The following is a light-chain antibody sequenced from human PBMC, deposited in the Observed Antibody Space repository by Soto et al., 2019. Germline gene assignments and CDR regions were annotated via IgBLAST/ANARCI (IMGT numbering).Light chain of an antibody. J-gene: IGKJ3*01. V-gene: IGKV1-27*01. Sequence: DIQMTQSPTSLSASVGDRVTITCRASQGIRNFVAWYQQKPGKAPKLLIYAASTLQSGVPSRFSGSGSGTDFILTITSLQPEDVENHYCPKSSSVPVFGPGTKVEIK. CDR2: AAS. CDR1: QGIRNF. CDR3: PKSSSVPV.